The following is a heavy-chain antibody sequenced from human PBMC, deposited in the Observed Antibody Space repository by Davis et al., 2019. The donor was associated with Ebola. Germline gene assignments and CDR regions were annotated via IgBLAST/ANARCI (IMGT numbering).Heavy chain of an antibody. CDR3: ARVSFILTGYSRVLDY. Sequence: GESLKISCAASGFTFSDYYMSWIRQAPGKGLEWVSYISSSSSTIYYADSVKGRFTISRDNAKNSLYLQMNSLRDEDTAVYYCARVSFILTGYSRVLDYWGQGTLVTVSS. CDR2: ISSSSSTI. J-gene: IGHJ4*02. V-gene: IGHV3-11*04. D-gene: IGHD3-9*01. CDR1: GFTFSDYY.